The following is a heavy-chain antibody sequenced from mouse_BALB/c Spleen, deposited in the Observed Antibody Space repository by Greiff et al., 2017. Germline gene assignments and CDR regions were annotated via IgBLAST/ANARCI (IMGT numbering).Heavy chain of an antibody. J-gene: IGHJ2*01. V-gene: IGHV1-82*01. CDR3: ASESTMITTYY. Sequence: VQLQQSGPELVKPGASVKISCKASGYAFSSSWMNWVKQRPGQGLEWIGRIYPGDGDTNYNGKFKGKATLTADKSSSTAYMQLSSLTSVDSAVYVCASESTMITTYYWGQGTTLTVSA. CDR1: GYAFSSSW. D-gene: IGHD2-4*01. CDR2: IYPGDGDT.